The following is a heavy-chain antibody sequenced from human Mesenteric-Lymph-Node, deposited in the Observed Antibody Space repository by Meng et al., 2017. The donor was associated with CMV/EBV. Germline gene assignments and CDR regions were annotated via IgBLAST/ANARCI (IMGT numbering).Heavy chain of an antibody. CDR1: GCSFSGYY. CDR2: IDHSGLT. Sequence: LTCSVYGCSFSGYYWACIRQPQGKGLEWIGEIDHSGLTNYDPSLESRVAISLDTSRNQFSLKLTSVTAADTAVYYCARRVTEIYYFDFWGQGTLVTVSS. J-gene: IGHJ4*02. CDR3: ARRVTEIYYFDF. V-gene: IGHV4-34*01. D-gene: IGHD4-23*01.